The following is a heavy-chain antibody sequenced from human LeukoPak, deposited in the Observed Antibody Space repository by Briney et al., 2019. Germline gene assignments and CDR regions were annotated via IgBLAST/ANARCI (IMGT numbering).Heavy chain of an antibody. Sequence: PSETLSLTCSVSGGSISTAYWSWIRQPPGKGLEWIGNIHYSGSTNYNPSLKSRVTISVDTSKNQFSLKLSSVTAADTAVYYCARAPLEIRAFDIWGQGTMVTVSS. CDR2: IHYSGST. CDR1: GGSISTAY. J-gene: IGHJ3*02. CDR3: ARAPLEIRAFDI. V-gene: IGHV4-59*01. D-gene: IGHD1-1*01.